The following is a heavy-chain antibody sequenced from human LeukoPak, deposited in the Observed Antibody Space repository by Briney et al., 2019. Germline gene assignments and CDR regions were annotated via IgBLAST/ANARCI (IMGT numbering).Heavy chain of an antibody. CDR3: ARTRITVTTRSWDY. D-gene: IGHD4-17*01. J-gene: IGHJ4*02. Sequence: GGSLRLSCATSGFTFSTYNMNWVRQAPGKGLEWVSSISSSSTYIYYADSVKGRFTISRDNAKNSLYLQINSLRAEDTAVYYCARTRITVTTRSWDYWGQGTLVTVSS. CDR1: GFTFSTYN. CDR2: ISSSSTYI. V-gene: IGHV3-21*01.